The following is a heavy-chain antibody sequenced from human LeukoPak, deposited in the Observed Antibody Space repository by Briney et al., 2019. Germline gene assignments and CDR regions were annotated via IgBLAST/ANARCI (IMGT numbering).Heavy chain of an antibody. CDR2: MNPNSGNT. CDR1: GYTFTSYD. Sequence: GASVKVSCKASGYTFTSYDINWVRQATGQGLEWMGWMNPNSGNTGYAQKFQGRVTMTRNTSISTAYMELSSLRSEDTAVYYCARVPTYHGSGSMTYLNAFDIWGQGTMVTVSS. CDR3: ARVPTYHGSGSMTYLNAFDI. J-gene: IGHJ3*02. D-gene: IGHD3-10*01. V-gene: IGHV1-8*01.